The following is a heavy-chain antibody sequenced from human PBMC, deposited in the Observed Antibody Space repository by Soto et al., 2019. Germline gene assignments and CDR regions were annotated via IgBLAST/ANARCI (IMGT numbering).Heavy chain of an antibody. J-gene: IGHJ4*02. CDR3: ARGSRGHMSSGRPGTFEY. CDR2: INHSGST. Sequence: SETLSLTCAVYGGSFSGYYWSWIRQPPGKGLEWIGEINHSGSTNYNPSLKSRVTISVDTSKNQFSLKLSSVTAADTAVYYCARGSRGHMSSGRPGTFEYWGQGTLVTVSS. CDR1: GGSFSGYY. D-gene: IGHD6-19*01. V-gene: IGHV4-34*01.